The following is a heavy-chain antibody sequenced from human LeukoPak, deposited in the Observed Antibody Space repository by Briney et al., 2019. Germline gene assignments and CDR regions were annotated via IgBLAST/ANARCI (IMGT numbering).Heavy chain of an antibody. V-gene: IGHV3-23*01. J-gene: IGHJ4*02. CDR1: GFTFSSYA. CDR3: AKDTSLDYADY. Sequence: GGSLRLSCAASGFTFSSYAMTWVRQAPGKGLEWVSTFRSSGGSTYYADSVKGRFTISRDSSKNTLYLQMNSLRAEDTAVYYCAKDTSLDYADYWGQGTLVTVSS. CDR2: FRSSGGST.